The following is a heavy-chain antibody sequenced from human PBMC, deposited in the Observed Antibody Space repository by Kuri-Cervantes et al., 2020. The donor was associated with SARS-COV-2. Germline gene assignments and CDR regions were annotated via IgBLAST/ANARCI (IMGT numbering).Heavy chain of an antibody. D-gene: IGHD2-21*01. V-gene: IGHV3-23*01. Sequence: GGSLRLSCVASGFAFEDYGMGWVRQAPGRGLEWVSAISGSGSGTYYADSVKGRFTISRDISKSTVFLEMDSLRAEDTAVYYCAKDGGYSPHGPDFWGQGTLVTVSS. CDR2: ISGSGSGT. CDR1: GFAFEDYG. CDR3: AKDGGYSPHGPDF. J-gene: IGHJ4*02.